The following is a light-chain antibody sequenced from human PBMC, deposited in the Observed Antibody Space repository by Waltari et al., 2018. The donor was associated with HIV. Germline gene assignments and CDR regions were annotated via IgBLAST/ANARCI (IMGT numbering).Light chain of an antibody. J-gene: IGKJ4*01. CDR3: QQRSNWPPSLT. Sequence: EIVLTQSPVTLSLSPGERATLSCRASQNIGSHLAWYQQKPGLAPRLLIFEAASRATGIPARFSGGGSGTDFTLTISSLEPEDFAVYFCQQRSNWPPSLTFGGGTKVEIK. CDR2: EAA. CDR1: QNIGSH. V-gene: IGKV3-11*01.